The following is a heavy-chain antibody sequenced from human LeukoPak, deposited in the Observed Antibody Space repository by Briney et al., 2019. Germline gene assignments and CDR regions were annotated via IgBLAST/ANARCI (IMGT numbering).Heavy chain of an antibody. D-gene: IGHD6-19*01. J-gene: IGHJ4*02. V-gene: IGHV3-48*01. CDR2: ISSSSSTI. CDR3: AKYLAGGWYYIDC. CDR1: GFTFSSYS. Sequence: GGSLRLSCAASGFTFSSYSMNWVRQAPGKGLEWVSYISSSSSTIYYADSVKGRFTISRDNAKNTLYLEMNSLRAEDTAIYYCAKYLAGGWYYIDCWGQGILVTVSS.